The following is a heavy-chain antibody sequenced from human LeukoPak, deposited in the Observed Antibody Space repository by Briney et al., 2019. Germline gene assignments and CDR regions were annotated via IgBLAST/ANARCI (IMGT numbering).Heavy chain of an antibody. V-gene: IGHV3-11*01. CDR1: GFTFSDYY. J-gene: IGHJ4*02. D-gene: IGHD3-22*01. CDR3: ARHDSSGYYPDY. CDR2: ISTNGNTI. Sequence: GGSLRLSCAASGFTFSDYYMSWIRQAPGKGLEWVSYISTNGNTIYYADSVKSRFTISRDNAKNSLYLQMNSLRDEDTAVYCCARHDSSGYYPDYWGQGTLVTVSS.